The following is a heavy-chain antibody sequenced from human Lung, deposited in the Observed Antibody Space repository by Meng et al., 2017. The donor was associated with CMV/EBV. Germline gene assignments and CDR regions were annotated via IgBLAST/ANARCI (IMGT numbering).Heavy chain of an antibody. D-gene: IGHD3-22*01. CDR2: AYYRSKWYT. CDR1: GDSVSATNAA. V-gene: IGHV6-1*01. Sequence: SQTXXLTCAISGDSVSATNAAWNWFRQSPSRGLEWLGRAYYRSKWYTDYAVSVKRRTTINPDTSKNQFSLQLTSVNPEDTAVYYCARGYDNSLDYWGQGTLVTVSS. J-gene: IGHJ4*02. CDR3: ARGYDNSLDY.